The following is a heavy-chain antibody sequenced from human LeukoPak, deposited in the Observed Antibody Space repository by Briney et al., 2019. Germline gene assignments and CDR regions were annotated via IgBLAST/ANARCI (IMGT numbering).Heavy chain of an antibody. CDR2: ISYDGSNK. Sequence: GGSLRLSCAASGFTFSSYAMHWVRQAPGKGLEWVAVISYDGSNKYYADSVKGRFTISRDNSKNTLYLQMNSLRAEDTAVYYCARRHDSSGYHGLLKVPSRAFDYWGQGTLVTVSS. J-gene: IGHJ4*02. CDR1: GFTFSSYA. CDR3: ARRHDSSGYHGLLKVPSRAFDY. D-gene: IGHD3-22*01. V-gene: IGHV3-30-3*01.